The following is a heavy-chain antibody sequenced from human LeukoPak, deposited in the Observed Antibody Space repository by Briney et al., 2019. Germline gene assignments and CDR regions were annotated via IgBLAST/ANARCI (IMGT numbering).Heavy chain of an antibody. D-gene: IGHD6-19*01. V-gene: IGHV5-51*01. Sequence: GESLKISCKGSGYSFTSHWIGWVRQMPGKGLEWMGIIYPGDSDTRYSPSFQGQVTISADKSVSTAYLQWSSLKASDTAMYYCARPQWLAPYDAFDIRGQGTMVTVSS. J-gene: IGHJ3*02. CDR3: ARPQWLAPYDAFDI. CDR1: GYSFTSHW. CDR2: IYPGDSDT.